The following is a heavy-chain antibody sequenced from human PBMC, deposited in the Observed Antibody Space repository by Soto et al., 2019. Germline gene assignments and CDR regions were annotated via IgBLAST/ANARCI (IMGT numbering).Heavy chain of an antibody. D-gene: IGHD6-6*01. CDR1: GGSFSGYY. CDR3: AVLILARRWVPHYYMDV. V-gene: IGHV4-34*01. J-gene: IGHJ6*03. Sequence: SETLSLTCAVYGGSFSGYYWSWIRQPPGKGLEWIGEINHSGSTNYNPSLKSRVTISVDTSKNQFSLKLSSVTAADTAVYYCAVLILARRWVPHYYMDVWGKGTTVPVSS. CDR2: INHSGST.